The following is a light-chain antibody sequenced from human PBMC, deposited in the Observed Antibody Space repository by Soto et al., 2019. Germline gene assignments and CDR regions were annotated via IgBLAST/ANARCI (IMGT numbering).Light chain of an antibody. CDR1: NSDVGGYNY. CDR3: TSYAGSNNFV. V-gene: IGLV2-8*01. CDR2: EVS. Sequence: QSALTQPPSASGSPGQSVTISCTGTNSDVGGYNYVSWYQQHPGKAPKLLIYEVSKRPSGVPDRFSGSKSGNTASLTVSGLQAEDEADYYSTSYAGSNNFVFGTGTKDT. J-gene: IGLJ1*01.